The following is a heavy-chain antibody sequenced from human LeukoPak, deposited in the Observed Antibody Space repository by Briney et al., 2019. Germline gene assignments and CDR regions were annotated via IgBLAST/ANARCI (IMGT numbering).Heavy chain of an antibody. D-gene: IGHD3-22*01. CDR2: IYYSGST. CDR1: GFTFSSYG. J-gene: IGHJ4*02. V-gene: IGHV4-38-2*01. Sequence: GSLRLSCAASGFTFSSYGMTWIRQPPGKGLEWIGSIYYSGSTYYNPSLKSRVTISVDTSKNQFSLKLSSVTAADTAVYYCARAWRGYYYTSDYYFDYWGQGTLVTVSS. CDR3: ARAWRGYYYTSDYYFDY.